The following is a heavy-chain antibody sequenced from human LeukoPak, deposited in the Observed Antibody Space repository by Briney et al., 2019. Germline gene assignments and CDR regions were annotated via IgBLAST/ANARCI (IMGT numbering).Heavy chain of an antibody. V-gene: IGHV4-61*01. CDR3: ARDLLRQLSFDP. Sequence: SETLSLTCSVSGGSVSSRSYYWSWIRQPPGKGLEWIGYIYYSGSTNYNPSLKSRVTISQDTSKNQFSLKLSSVTAADTAVYYCARDLLRQLSFDPWGQGTLVTVSS. CDR1: GGSVSSRSYY. CDR2: IYYSGST. D-gene: IGHD3-3*01. J-gene: IGHJ5*02.